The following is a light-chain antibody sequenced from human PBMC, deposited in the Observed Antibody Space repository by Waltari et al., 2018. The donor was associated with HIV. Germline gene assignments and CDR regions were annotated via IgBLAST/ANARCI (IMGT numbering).Light chain of an antibody. J-gene: IGLJ2*01. Sequence: QSVVTQQPSASGTPGQGVTISCSGSGSNIGTYSVTCYQHFPGTAPNLLLYMNDQRSSGHPGRIFGSQSVTPASLAIRGLHDDADADYYSAVWDRSLGGAVFGGGTKLT. CDR1: GSNIGTYS. CDR2: MND. V-gene: IGLV1-47*01. CDR3: AVWDRSLGGAV.